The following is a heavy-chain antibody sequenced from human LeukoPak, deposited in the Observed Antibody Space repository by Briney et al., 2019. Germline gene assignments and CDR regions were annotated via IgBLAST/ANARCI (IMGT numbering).Heavy chain of an antibody. J-gene: IGHJ4*02. D-gene: IGHD6-13*01. CDR2: IIPIFGTA. V-gene: IGHV1-69*13. CDR1: GGTFSSYA. CDR3: ARGREKQQLYFDY. Sequence: ASVKVSCKASGGTFSSYAISWVRQAPGQGLEWMGGIIPIFGTANYAQKFQGRVTITADESTSTAYMELSSLRSEDTAVYYCARGREKQQLYFDYWGQGTLVTVSS.